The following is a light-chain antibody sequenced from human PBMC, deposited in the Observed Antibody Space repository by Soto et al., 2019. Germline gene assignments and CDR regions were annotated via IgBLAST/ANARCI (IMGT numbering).Light chain of an antibody. Sequence: EIVLTQSPGTLYLSPGERATLSCRASQSLSSSYLAWYQQKPGQAPRLLIYDASDRATGVPARFSGSGSGTDFTLTISSLEPEDFAVYYCQHRSNWPPVITFGGGTKVDI. CDR2: DAS. CDR1: QSLSSSY. J-gene: IGKJ4*01. V-gene: IGKV3D-20*02. CDR3: QHRSNWPPVIT.